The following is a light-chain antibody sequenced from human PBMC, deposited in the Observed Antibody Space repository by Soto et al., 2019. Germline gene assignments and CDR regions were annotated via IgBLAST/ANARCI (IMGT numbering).Light chain of an antibody. J-gene: IGLJ3*02. V-gene: IGLV1-44*01. Sequence: QSVLTQPPSASGTPGQRVTISCSGSDSNMGGNPVHWYQHIPGTAPKLLIYSNDQRPSGVPDRFSGSNSDTSASLAISGLQSEYEADYYCAAWEDSLNGPVFGGGTKLTVL. CDR2: SND. CDR3: AAWEDSLNGPV. CDR1: DSNMGGNP.